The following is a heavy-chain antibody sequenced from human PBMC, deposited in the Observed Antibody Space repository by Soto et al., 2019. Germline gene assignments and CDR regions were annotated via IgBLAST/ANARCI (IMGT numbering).Heavy chain of an antibody. J-gene: IGHJ4*02. CDR3: ARGSYGYPYLGY. V-gene: IGHV4-38-2*01. Sequence: SETLSLTCAVSGYSISSGYYWGWIRQPPGKGLEWIGSIYHSGSTFYNPSLKSRVTISVDTSKNQFSLNLSSVTAADTAVYFCARGSYGYPYLGYWGQGTLVTVSS. D-gene: IGHD5-18*01. CDR1: GYSISSGYY. CDR2: IYHSGST.